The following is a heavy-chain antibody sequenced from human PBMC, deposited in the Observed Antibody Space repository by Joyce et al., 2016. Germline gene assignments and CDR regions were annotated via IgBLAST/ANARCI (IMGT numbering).Heavy chain of an antibody. Sequence: QVQLVQSGAEVKKPGASVTVSCKASGYTFTAYYIHWVRQVPGQGLDGMGVINPKKGGKSYAQKFQGRVTNTRDTSISTADMELSRLRADDTGIYFCARVTYYYDSSVGWFDPWGQGTLVIVSS. V-gene: IGHV1-2*01. CDR2: INPKKGGK. D-gene: IGHD3-22*01. CDR3: ARVTYYYDSSVGWFDP. CDR1: GYTFTAYY. J-gene: IGHJ5*02.